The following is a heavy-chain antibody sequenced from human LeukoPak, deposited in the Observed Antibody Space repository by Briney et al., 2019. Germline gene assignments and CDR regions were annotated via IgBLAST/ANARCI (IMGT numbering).Heavy chain of an antibody. CDR2: ISDDGSTK. D-gene: IGHD2-8*02. CDR3: AKSGAQYCTGGNCYFDY. Sequence: GGSLRLSCAASGFTFSSYGMHWVRRAPGKGLEWVAVISDDGSTKYYADSVKGRFTISRDNSKNTLYLQMNSLRAEDTAVYYCAKSGAQYCTGGNCYFDYWGQGTLVTVAS. J-gene: IGHJ4*02. V-gene: IGHV3-30*18. CDR1: GFTFSSYG.